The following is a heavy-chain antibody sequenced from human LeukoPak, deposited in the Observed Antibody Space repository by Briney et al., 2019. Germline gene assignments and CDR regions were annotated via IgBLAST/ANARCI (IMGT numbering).Heavy chain of an antibody. D-gene: IGHD6-13*01. V-gene: IGHV4-39*07. Sequence: PSEALSLTCTVSGGSISSSTYYWGWIRQPPGKGLEWIGSIFYSGRTYYNPSLKSRVTMSVDTSKNQFSLRLSSVNAADTAVYYCARDILATSIAAPYYWGQGTLVTVSS. CDR2: IFYSGRT. J-gene: IGHJ4*02. CDR1: GGSISSSTYY. CDR3: ARDILATSIAAPYY.